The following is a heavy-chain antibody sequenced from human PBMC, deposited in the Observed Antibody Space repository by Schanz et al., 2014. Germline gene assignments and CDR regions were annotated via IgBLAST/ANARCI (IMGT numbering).Heavy chain of an antibody. CDR2: INTNTGNP. V-gene: IGHV7-4-1*02. CDR3: ARDSDRATMVRTYNWFDP. Sequence: QVQLVQSGAEVKKPGASVKLSCKASGYTFTNYYIHWVRQAPGQGLEWMGWINTNTGNPTYAQGFTGRFVFSLDTSVSTAYLQISSLKADDTAVYYCARDSDRATMVRTYNWFDPWGQGTLVTVSS. D-gene: IGHD3-10*01. J-gene: IGHJ5*02. CDR1: GYTFTNYY.